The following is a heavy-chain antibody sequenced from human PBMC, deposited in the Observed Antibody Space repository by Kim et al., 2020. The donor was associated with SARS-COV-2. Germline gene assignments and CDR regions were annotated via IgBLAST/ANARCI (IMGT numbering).Heavy chain of an antibody. D-gene: IGHD3-10*01. CDR1: GFTFSSNW. J-gene: IGHJ4*02. V-gene: IGHV3-74*01. CDR3: ARASDYYGSGSYYNVQPYFDY. Sequence: GGSLRLSCAASGFTFSSNWMHWVRQAPGKGLVWVSRINSDGSSTSYADSVKGRFTISRDNAKNTLYLQMNSLRAEDTAVYYCARASDYYGSGSYYNVQPYFDYWGQGTLVTVSS. CDR2: INSDGSST.